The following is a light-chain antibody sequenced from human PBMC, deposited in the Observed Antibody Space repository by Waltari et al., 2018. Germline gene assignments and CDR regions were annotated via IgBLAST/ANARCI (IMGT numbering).Light chain of an antibody. CDR3: QQYYSTPPA. Sequence: DIVMTQSPDSLAVSLGERATINCKSSQSVLYSSNHKNYLAWYQQRPGQPPTLLIYWASTRESGVPGRFSGSGSGTDFTLTISSLQAEDVAVYYCQQYYSTPPAFGGGTKVGIK. CDR2: WAS. V-gene: IGKV4-1*01. CDR1: QSVLYSSNHKNY. J-gene: IGKJ4*01.